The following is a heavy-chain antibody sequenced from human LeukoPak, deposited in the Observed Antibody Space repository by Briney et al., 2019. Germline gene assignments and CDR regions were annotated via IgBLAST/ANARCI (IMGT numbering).Heavy chain of an antibody. CDR3: AKDQYYYDSSGSRAFDY. CDR2: ITGSGGST. V-gene: IGHV3-23*01. CDR1: GFTFSSYA. J-gene: IGHJ4*02. Sequence: PGGSLRLSCAASGFTFSSYAMSWVRQAPGKGLEWVSAITGSGGSTYYADSVKGRFTISRDNSKNTLYLQMNSLRAEDTAVYYCAKDQYYYDSSGSRAFDYWGQGTLVTVSS. D-gene: IGHD3-22*01.